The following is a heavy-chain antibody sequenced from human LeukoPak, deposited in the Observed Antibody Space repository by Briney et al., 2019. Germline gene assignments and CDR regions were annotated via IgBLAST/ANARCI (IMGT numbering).Heavy chain of an antibody. D-gene: IGHD1-26*01. Sequence: GGSLRLSCAASGIIFDERAMHWVRQAPGKGLEWVAGIMWDGVTRGYADSVKGRFTISIDSAKNSLYLQMNSLRVEDTAFYYCTKDITPGGADVWGQGTTVIVSS. CDR3: TKDITPGGADV. CDR1: GIIFDERA. CDR2: IMWDGVTR. J-gene: IGHJ6*02. V-gene: IGHV3-9*01.